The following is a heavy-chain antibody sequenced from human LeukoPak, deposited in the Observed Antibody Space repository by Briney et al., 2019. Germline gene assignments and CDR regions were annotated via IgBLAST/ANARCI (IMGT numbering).Heavy chain of an antibody. D-gene: IGHD2-21*01. CDR1: GDSISNYY. V-gene: IGHV4-59*01. Sequence: KPSETLSLTCTVSGDSISNYYWSWLRQPPGKGLEWVAYIYYTGDTNYNPSLKSRVTISVDTSTNQFSLNLRSVTAADTAVYYCATGTRWCPFCGQGTLVTVSS. CDR3: ATGTRWCPF. J-gene: IGHJ4*02. CDR2: IYYTGDT.